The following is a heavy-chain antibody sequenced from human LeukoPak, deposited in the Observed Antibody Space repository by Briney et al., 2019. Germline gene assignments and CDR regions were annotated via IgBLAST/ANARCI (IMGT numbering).Heavy chain of an antibody. V-gene: IGHV3-23*01. CDR1: GFTFRSYA. CDR2: ISGSGGST. D-gene: IGHD2-15*01. J-gene: IGHJ3*02. Sequence: GSLRLSCAASGFTFRSYAMSWVRQAPGKGLEWVSAISGSGGSTYYADSVKGRFTISRDNSKNTLYLQMNSLRAEDTAVYYCAKDIGYCSGGGCYSAFDIWGQGTMVTVSS. CDR3: AKDIGYCSGGGCYSAFDI.